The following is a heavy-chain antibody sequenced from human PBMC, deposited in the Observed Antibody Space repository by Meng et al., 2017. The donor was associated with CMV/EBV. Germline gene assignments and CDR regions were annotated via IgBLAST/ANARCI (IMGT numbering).Heavy chain of an antibody. CDR3: ARMGLAAAGVVDY. CDR1: GGSISSGGYY. V-gene: IGHV4-31*03. Sequence: SETLSLTCTASGGSISSGGYYWSWIRQHPGKGLEWIGYIYYSGSTYYNPSLKSRVTISVDTSKNQFSLKLSSVTAADTAVYYCARMGLAAAGVVDYWGQGTLVTVSS. D-gene: IGHD6-13*01. CDR2: IYYSGST. J-gene: IGHJ4*02.